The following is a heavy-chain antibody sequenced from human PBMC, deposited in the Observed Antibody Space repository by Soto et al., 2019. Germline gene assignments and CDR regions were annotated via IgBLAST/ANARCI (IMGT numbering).Heavy chain of an antibody. CDR3: ARIFGVGLFGEDYFDY. CDR1: GFSLSNARMG. V-gene: IGHV2-26*01. J-gene: IGHJ4*02. CDR2: IFSNDEK. D-gene: IGHD3-10*02. Sequence: SGPTLVNPTETLTLTCTVSGFSLSNARMGVSWIRQPPGKALEWLAHIFSNDEKSYSTSLKSRLTISKDTSKSQVVLTMTNMEPVVTATYYSARIFGVGLFGEDYFDYLGQGTLVTVSS.